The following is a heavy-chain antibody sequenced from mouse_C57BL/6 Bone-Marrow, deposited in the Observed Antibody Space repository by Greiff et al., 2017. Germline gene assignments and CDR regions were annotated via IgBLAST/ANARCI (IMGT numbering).Heavy chain of an antibody. D-gene: IGHD2-4*01. J-gene: IGHJ3*01. CDR3: ARNSYDYDGPSFAY. V-gene: IGHV2-2*01. CDR1: GFSLTSYG. CDR2: IWSGGST. Sequence: VQLQQSGPGLVQPSQSLSITCTVSGFSLTSYGVHWVRQSPGKGLEWLGVIWSGGSTDYNAAFISRLSISKDNSKSKVFFKMNSLQSDDTAIYYCARNSYDYDGPSFAYWGQGTLVTVSA.